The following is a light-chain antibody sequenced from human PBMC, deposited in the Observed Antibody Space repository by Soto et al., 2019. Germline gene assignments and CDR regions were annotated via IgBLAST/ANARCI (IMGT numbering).Light chain of an antibody. CDR3: QQYNSHST. Sequence: DIQMTQPPSTLSASVGDRVTITCRASQSISSWLAWYQQKPGKAPKLLIYDASSLESGVPSRFSGSGSGTEFTLTISSLQPDDFATYYCQQYNSHSTFGQGTKV. CDR1: QSISSW. CDR2: DAS. V-gene: IGKV1-5*01. J-gene: IGKJ1*01.